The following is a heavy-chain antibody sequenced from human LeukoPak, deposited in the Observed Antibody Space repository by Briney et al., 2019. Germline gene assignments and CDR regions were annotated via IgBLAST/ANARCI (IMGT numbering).Heavy chain of an antibody. CDR2: ISYDGSNK. CDR3: ANGYYGSGSYYNGGNFDY. J-gene: IGHJ4*02. Sequence: GGSLRLSCAASGFTFSSYGMHWVRQAPGKGLEWVAVISYDGSNKYYADSVKGRFTISRDNSKNTLYLQMNSLRAEDTAVYYCANGYYGSGSYYNGGNFDYWGQGTLVTVSS. V-gene: IGHV3-30*18. D-gene: IGHD3-10*01. CDR1: GFTFSSYG.